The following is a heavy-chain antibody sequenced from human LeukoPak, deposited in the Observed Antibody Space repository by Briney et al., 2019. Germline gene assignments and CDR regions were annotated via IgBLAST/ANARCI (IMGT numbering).Heavy chain of an antibody. CDR1: GHTFTRYH. CDR2: INPSGGPT. V-gene: IGHV1-46*01. Sequence: GASVKVSCKASGHTFTRYHIHWVRQAPGQGLEWMGVINPSGGPTTYAQKFQGRVTLTRDTSITTVYMEVNSLGSDDTAVYYCAREAILGVVREYYFDHWGQGTLVTVS. CDR3: AREAILGVVREYYFDH. J-gene: IGHJ4*02. D-gene: IGHD3-3*01.